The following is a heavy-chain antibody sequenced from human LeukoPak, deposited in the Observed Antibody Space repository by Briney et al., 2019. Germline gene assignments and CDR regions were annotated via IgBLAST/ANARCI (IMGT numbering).Heavy chain of an antibody. D-gene: IGHD2-2*01. J-gene: IGHJ6*03. V-gene: IGHV4-34*01. CDR1: GGSFSGYY. CDR2: INHSGST. CDR3: ARGVPAAMHYYYYMDV. Sequence: SETLSLTCVVYGGSFSGYYWSWIRQPPGKGLEWIGEINHSGSTNYNPSLKSRVTISVDTSKNQFSLKLSSVTAADTAVYYCARGVPAAMHYYYYMDVWGKGTTVTVSS.